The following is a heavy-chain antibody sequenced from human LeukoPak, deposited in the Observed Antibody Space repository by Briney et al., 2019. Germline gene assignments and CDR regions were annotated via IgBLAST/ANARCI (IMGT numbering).Heavy chain of an antibody. D-gene: IGHD3-10*01. CDR3: ARGRYGSGSYYNVGSDGPPEYGMDV. Sequence: SQTLSLTCAISGDSVSSNSAAWNWIRQSPSRGLEWLGRTYYRSKWYNDYAVSVESRITINPDTSKNQFSLQLNSVTPEDTAVYYCARGRYGSGSYYNVGSDGPPEYGMDVWGKGTTVTVSS. CDR1: GDSVSSNSAA. V-gene: IGHV6-1*01. CDR2: TYYRSKWYN. J-gene: IGHJ6*04.